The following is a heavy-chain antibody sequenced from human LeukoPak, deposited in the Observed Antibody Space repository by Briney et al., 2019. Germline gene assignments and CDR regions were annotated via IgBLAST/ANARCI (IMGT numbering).Heavy chain of an antibody. CDR2: LTGSGST. Sequence: PGGSLRLSCVASGFAFSSFAMSWVRQAPGNGLEWFLGLTGSGSTYHADSVKGRFTISRDNSKNTLSLQMNSLRAEDTAVYYCAREAGRIGDYVTYWGQGTLVTVSS. V-gene: IGHV3-23*01. J-gene: IGHJ4*02. D-gene: IGHD6-13*01. CDR1: GFAFSSFA. CDR3: AREAGRIGDYVTY.